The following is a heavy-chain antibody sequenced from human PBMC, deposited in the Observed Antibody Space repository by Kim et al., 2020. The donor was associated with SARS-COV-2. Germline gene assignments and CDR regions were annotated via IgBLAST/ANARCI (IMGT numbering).Heavy chain of an antibody. V-gene: IGHV3-7*05. CDR1: GFSFSTYW. D-gene: IGHD3-10*01. CDR3: VREKVEGSESGTYFDY. Sequence: GGSLRLSCAASGFSFSTYWMSWVRQAPGKGLEWVAQIKQDGSEKYYPDSVTGRFSIFRDNAKNSVYLQMDSLRVDDTAVYYCVREKVEGSESGTYFDYWG. J-gene: IGHJ4*01. CDR2: IKQDGSEK.